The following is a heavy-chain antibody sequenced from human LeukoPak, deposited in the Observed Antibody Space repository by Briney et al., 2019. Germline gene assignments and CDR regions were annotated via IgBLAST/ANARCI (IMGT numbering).Heavy chain of an antibody. V-gene: IGHV4-4*07. D-gene: IGHD4-11*01. CDR3: ARRVGDDYSNYGPLY. CDR2: IYSSGTT. Sequence: SETLSLTCTVSGGSITSYYWSWLRQPAGKGLEWIGRIYSSGTTNYNPSLKSRVTMSIDTTQFSLKLSSVTAADTAVYYCARRVGDDYSNYGPLYWGQGTLVTVSS. J-gene: IGHJ4*02. CDR1: GGSITSYY.